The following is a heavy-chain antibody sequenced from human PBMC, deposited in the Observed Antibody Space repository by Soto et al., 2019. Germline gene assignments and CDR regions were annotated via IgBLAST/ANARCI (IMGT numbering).Heavy chain of an antibody. D-gene: IGHD5-18*01. J-gene: IGHJ5*02. CDR2: IYWNDDN. CDR3: APMESYAYYGFDN. CDR1: GFSLSTSGVG. V-gene: IGHV2-5*01. Sequence: SGPTLVNPTHTLTLTCTCSGFSLSTSGVGVGWIRQPPGKALEWLALIYWNDDNRYSPSLKSRLTITKDTSKNQVVLTMTNMDALHTAKYYCAPMESYAYYGFDNSGQGAPVT.